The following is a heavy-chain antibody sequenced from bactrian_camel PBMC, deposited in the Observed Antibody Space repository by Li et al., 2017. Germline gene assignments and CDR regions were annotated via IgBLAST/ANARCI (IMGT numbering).Heavy chain of an antibody. CDR1: TGTFRSAC. CDR3: AAGLPGIHVDAWLVTYDY. CDR2: IYSGDGSA. J-gene: IGHJ4*01. V-gene: IGHV3S26*01. D-gene: IGHD6*01. Sequence: VQLVESGGGSVQPGGSLRLSCAASTGTFRSACMGWIRQVSGKEREGVAAIYSGDGSAIYTDSVKGRFTISKDNAKNTLYLQMNSLKPEDTATYYCAAGLPGIHVDAWLVTYDYWGQ.